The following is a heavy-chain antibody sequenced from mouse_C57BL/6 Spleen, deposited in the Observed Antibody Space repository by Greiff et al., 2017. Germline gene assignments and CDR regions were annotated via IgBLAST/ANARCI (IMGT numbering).Heavy chain of an antibody. CDR3: ARQDDGYYTWFAY. J-gene: IGHJ3*01. V-gene: IGHV5-17*01. CDR1: GFTFSDYG. D-gene: IGHD2-3*01. Sequence: EVKVVESGGGLVKPGGSLKLSCAASGFTFSDYGMHWVRQAPEKGLEWVAYISSGSSTIYYADTVKGRFTISRDNAKNTLFLQMTSLRSEDTAMYYCARQDDGYYTWFAYWGQGTLVTVSA. CDR2: ISSGSSTI.